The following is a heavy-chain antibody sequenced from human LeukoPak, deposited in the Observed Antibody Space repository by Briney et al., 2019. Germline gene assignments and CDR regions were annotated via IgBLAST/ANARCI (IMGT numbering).Heavy chain of an antibody. CDR1: GFTFDDYA. Sequence: PGGSLRPSCAASGFTFDDYAMHWVRQAPGKGLEWVSGISWNSGSIGYADSVKGRFTISRDNAKNSLYLQMNSLRAEDTALYHCAKTFKRWLHPLDALDIWGQGTMVTVSS. V-gene: IGHV3-9*01. CDR2: ISWNSGSI. D-gene: IGHD5-24*01. CDR3: AKTFKRWLHPLDALDI. J-gene: IGHJ3*02.